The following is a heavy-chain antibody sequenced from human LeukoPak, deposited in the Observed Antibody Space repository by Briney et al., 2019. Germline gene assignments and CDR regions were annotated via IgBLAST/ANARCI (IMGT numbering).Heavy chain of an antibody. J-gene: IGHJ5*02. D-gene: IGHD3-16*02. Sequence: SETLSLTCAVYGGSFSGYYWSWIRQPPGKGREWIGEINHSGSTNYNPSLKSRVTIAVDTSKNQFSLKLSSVTAADTAVYYCARSARNYDYVWGSYRYSDWFDPWGQGTLVTVSS. CDR3: ARSARNYDYVWGSYRYSDWFDP. CDR2: INHSGST. V-gene: IGHV4-34*01. CDR1: GGSFSGYY.